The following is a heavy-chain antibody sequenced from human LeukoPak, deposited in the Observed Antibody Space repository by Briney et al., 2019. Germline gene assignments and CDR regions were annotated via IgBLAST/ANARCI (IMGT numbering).Heavy chain of an antibody. J-gene: IGHJ6*02. CDR2: IYYSGST. Sequence: SETLSLTCTVSGGSISSYYWSWIRQPPGKGLEWIGYIYYSGSTNYNPSLKSRVTISVDTSKNQFSLKLSSVTAADTAVYYCARDTTISNYYYGMDVWAKGPRSPSP. CDR3: ARDTTISNYYYGMDV. V-gene: IGHV4-59*01. D-gene: IGHD3-9*01. CDR1: GGSISSYY.